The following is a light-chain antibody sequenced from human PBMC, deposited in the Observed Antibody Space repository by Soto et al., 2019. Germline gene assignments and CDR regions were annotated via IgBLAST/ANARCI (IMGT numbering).Light chain of an antibody. CDR2: GAS. CDR1: RTVSSN. Sequence: EIVLTQSPGTLSLSPGERATLSCRASRTVSSNLAWYQQKPGQAPRLLIYGASTRATGIPARFIGSGSGTEFTLTISSLQSEDFAVYYCQQYNNWPPYTFGQGTKLEIK. J-gene: IGKJ2*01. V-gene: IGKV3-15*01. CDR3: QQYNNWPPYT.